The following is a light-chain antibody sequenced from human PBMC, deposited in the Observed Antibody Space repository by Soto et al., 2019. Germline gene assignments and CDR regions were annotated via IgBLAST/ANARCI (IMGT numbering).Light chain of an antibody. CDR3: SSYTSSSTFLWV. J-gene: IGLJ3*02. Sequence: QSALTQPPSVSGSPGPSVTISCTGTSRDVAGYDRVAWYQQPPGTAPKLMIYEVSNRPSGVPDRFSGSKSGNTASLTISGLQAEDEADYYCSSYTSSSTFLWVFGGGTKLTVL. CDR1: SRDVAGYDR. V-gene: IGLV2-18*02. CDR2: EVS.